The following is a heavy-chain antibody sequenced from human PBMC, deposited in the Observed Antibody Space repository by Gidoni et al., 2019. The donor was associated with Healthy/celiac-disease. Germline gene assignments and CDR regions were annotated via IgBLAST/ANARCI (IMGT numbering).Heavy chain of an antibody. V-gene: IGHV4-59*01. CDR2: IYYSGST. Sequence: QVQLQESGPGLVKPSETLSLTCTVSGGSISSYYWSWIRQPPGKGLEWIGYIYYSGSTNYNPSLKSRVTISVDTSKNQFSLKLSSVTAADTAVYYCARESRGWYGDYFDYWGQGTLVTVSS. CDR1: GGSISSYY. CDR3: ARESRGWYGDYFDY. J-gene: IGHJ4*02. D-gene: IGHD6-19*01.